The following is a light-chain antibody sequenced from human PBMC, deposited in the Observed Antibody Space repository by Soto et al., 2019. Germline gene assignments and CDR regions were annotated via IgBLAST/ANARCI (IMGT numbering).Light chain of an antibody. CDR2: DVS. J-gene: IGLJ2*01. Sequence: QSALTQPRSVSGSPGQSVTISCTGTSRDVGGYNYVSWYQQYPGKAPKLMIYDVSKRPSGVPDRFSGSKSGNTASLTISGLQTEDEADYYCCSYAGGYTLVFAGGTQLTVL. V-gene: IGLV2-11*01. CDR3: CSYAGGYTLV. CDR1: SRDVGGYNY.